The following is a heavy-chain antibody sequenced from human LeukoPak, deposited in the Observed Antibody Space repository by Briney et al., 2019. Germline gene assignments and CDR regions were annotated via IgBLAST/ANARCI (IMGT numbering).Heavy chain of an antibody. CDR2: MNPNSGNT. CDR3: ATNLLGYCSSTSCELDY. D-gene: IGHD2-2*01. V-gene: IGHV1-8*01. CDR1: GYTFISYD. J-gene: IGHJ4*02. Sequence: GASVKVSCKASGYTFISYDINWVRQATAQGLEWMGWMNPNSGNTGYAQKFQGRVTMTRNTSISTAYMELSSLRSEDTAVYYCATNLLGYCSSTSCELDYWGQGTLVTVSS.